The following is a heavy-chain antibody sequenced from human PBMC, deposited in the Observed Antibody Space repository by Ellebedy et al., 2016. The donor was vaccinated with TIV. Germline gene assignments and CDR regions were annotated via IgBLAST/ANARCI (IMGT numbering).Heavy chain of an antibody. D-gene: IGHD2/OR15-2a*01. V-gene: IGHV3-11*01. Sequence: GESLKISCAASGFTFSDYYMSWIRQAPGKGLEYIAYFRSSDSSTSYADSVKGRFIISRDNAENSLYLQMHSLRAEDTAIYYCARARIYGPFDYWGQGILVTVSS. CDR1: GFTFSDYY. CDR2: FRSSDSST. CDR3: ARARIYGPFDY. J-gene: IGHJ4*02.